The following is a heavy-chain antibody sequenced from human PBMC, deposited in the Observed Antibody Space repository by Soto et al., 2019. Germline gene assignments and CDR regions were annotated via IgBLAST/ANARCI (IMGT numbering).Heavy chain of an antibody. CDR2: ITSDGRST. CDR3: VKVGGFDF. D-gene: IGHD3-16*01. J-gene: IGHJ4*02. Sequence: EVQLVESGGGLVQPGGSLRLSCVASGFTDSKYWMHWVRQAPGKGLVWLSRITSDGRSTSYADSVKGRFTISRDNANNTVFLQMNSLRAEDTAVYYCVKVGGFDFWGQGAVVTVSS. V-gene: IGHV3-74*01. CDR1: GFTDSKYW.